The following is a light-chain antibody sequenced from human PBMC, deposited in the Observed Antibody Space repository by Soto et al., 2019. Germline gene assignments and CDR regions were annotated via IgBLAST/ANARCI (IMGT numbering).Light chain of an antibody. V-gene: IGLV2-8*01. CDR2: EVS. J-gene: IGLJ2*01. CDR1: STDVGGYNY. Sequence: ALTQPPSASGSPGQSVTISCTGTSTDVGGYNYVSWYQQHPGKAPKLMMFEVSKRPSGVPDRFSGSKFGNTASLTVSGLQAEDEADYYCASYGGNNNLLFGGGTKLTVL. CDR3: ASYGGNNNLL.